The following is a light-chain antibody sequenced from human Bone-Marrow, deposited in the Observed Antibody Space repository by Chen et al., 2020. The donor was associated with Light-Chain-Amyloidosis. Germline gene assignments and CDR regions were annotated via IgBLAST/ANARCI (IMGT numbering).Light chain of an antibody. CDR3: QQYDTSPLT. J-gene: IGKJ4*01. Sequence: EIVLTKSPGPLSLSPGDGANLSCRASQTISSNYLTWYHQKFGQAPRRLIYGSSSRATGIPDRFTGSGSGTGFNITITRLEPEEFSMYDCQQYDTSPLTFGGGTKVKIK. CDR2: GSS. V-gene: IGKV3-20*01. CDR1: QTISSNY.